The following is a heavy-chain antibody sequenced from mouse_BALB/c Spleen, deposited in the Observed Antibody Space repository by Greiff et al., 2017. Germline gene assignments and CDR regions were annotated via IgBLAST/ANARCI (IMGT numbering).Heavy chain of an antibody. Sequence: QVQLQQSGPGLVQPSQSLSITCTVSGFSLTSYGVHWVRQSPGKGLEWLGVIWSGGSTDYNAAFISRLSISKDNSKSQVFFKMNSLQANDTAIYYCARGDSLLRPYFDYWGQGTTLTVSS. CDR2: IWSGGST. CDR3: ARGDSLLRPYFDY. D-gene: IGHD1-2*01. CDR1: GFSLTSYG. J-gene: IGHJ2*01. V-gene: IGHV2-2*02.